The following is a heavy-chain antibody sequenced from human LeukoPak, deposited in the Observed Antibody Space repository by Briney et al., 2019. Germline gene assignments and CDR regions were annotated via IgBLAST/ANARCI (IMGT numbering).Heavy chain of an antibody. Sequence: SETLSLTCTVSGGSISSYYWSWIRQPPGKGLEWIGYIYYSGSTNYNPSLKSRVTISVDTSKNQFSLKLSSVTAADTAVYYCARAGYYYYMDVWGKGTTVTISS. CDR3: ARAGYYYYMDV. CDR1: GGSISSYY. V-gene: IGHV4-59*01. J-gene: IGHJ6*03. CDR2: IYYSGST.